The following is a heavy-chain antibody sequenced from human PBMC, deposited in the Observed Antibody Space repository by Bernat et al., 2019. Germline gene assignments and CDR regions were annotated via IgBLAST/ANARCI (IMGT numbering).Heavy chain of an antibody. CDR2: INHSGST. D-gene: IGHD3-3*01. Sequence: GWSFSGYYWSWIRQPPGKGLAWIGEINHSGSTNYNPSLKSRVTISVDTSKNQFSLKLSSVTAADTAVYYCARGSGYYDVWSGYYTGGFEDWGQGIL. CDR3: ARGSGYYDVWSGYYTGGFED. J-gene: IGHJ4*02. V-gene: IGHV4-34*01. CDR1: GWSFSGYY.